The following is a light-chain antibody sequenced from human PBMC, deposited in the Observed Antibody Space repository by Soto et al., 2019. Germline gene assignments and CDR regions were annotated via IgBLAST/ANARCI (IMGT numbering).Light chain of an antibody. J-gene: IGLJ2*01. CDR1: NSNIGRNT. CDR2: SNN. V-gene: IGLV1-44*01. Sequence: QSVLTQPPSASGTPGQRATISCSGSNSNIGRNTVNWYQQLPGAAPNLLIYSNNERPSGVPDRFSGSKSGTSASLAISGLQSEDESDYYCAAWDESPNVPVFGGGT. CDR3: AAWDESPNVPV.